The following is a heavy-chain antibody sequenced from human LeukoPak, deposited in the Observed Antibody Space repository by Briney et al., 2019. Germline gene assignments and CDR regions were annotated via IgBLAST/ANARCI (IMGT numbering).Heavy chain of an antibody. CDR1: GGSFSGYY. V-gene: IGHV4-34*01. CDR2: INHSGST. Sequence: SETLSLTCAVYGGSFSGYYWSWIRQPPGKGLEWIGEINHSGSTNYNPSLKSRVTISVDTSKNQFSLKLSSVTAADTAVYYCARRGPVAAPNYYYFDYWGQGTLVTVSS. CDR3: ARRGPVAAPNYYYFDY. D-gene: IGHD6-6*01. J-gene: IGHJ4*02.